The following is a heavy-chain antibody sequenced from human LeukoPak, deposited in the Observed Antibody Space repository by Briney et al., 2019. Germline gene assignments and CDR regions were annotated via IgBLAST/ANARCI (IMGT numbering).Heavy chain of an antibody. J-gene: IGHJ4*02. CDR3: ARSGVRFADTMIWFGDS. CDR2: INPSGGST. Sequence: ASVKASCKASGYTFTSYYMHWVRQAPGQGLEWMGIINPSGGSTSYAQKFQGRVTMTRDTSTSTVYMELSSLRSEDTAVYYCARSGVRFADTMIWFGDSWGQGTLVTVSS. CDR1: GYTFTSYY. D-gene: IGHD3-10*01. V-gene: IGHV1-46*01.